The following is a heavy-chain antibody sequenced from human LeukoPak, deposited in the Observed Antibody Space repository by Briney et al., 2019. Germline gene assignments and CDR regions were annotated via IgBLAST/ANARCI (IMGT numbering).Heavy chain of an antibody. CDR2: IYTSGST. D-gene: IGHD1-26*01. Sequence: SQTLSLTCTVSGGSISSGSYYWSWIRQPAGKGLEWIGRIYTSGSTYYNPSLKSRVTISVDTSKNQFSLKLSSVTAADTAVYYCARYRVDAEYFQHWGQGTLVTVSS. V-gene: IGHV4-61*02. CDR3: ARYRVDAEYFQH. CDR1: GGSISSGSYY. J-gene: IGHJ1*01.